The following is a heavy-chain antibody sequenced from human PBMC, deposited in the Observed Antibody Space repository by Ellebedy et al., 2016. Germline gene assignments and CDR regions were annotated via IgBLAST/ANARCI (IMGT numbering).Heavy chain of an antibody. V-gene: IGHV4-59*01. CDR3: ARIGGVSFGERPIDY. D-gene: IGHD3-10*01. J-gene: IGHJ4*02. CDR1: GGAISRYY. CDR2: IYYTGTT. Sequence: GSLRLSCIVSGGAISRYYWSWIRQPPGRGLEWIGNIYYTGTTNYTPSLQSRVTISLETSKNQLPLRLTSVTAADTAVYYCARIGGVSFGERPIDYWGQGTLVTVSS.